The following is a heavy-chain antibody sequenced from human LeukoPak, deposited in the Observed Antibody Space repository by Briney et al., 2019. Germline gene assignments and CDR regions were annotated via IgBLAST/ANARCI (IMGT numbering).Heavy chain of an antibody. J-gene: IGHJ4*02. D-gene: IGHD4-17*01. V-gene: IGHV3-23*01. Sequence: GGSLRLSCAASGFTFSGYAMSWVRQAPGKGLDWVSAISGSGGSTYYADSVKGRFTISRDNSKNTLYLQMNSLRAEDTAVYYCAKDRGRADYGDYYFDYWGQGTLVTVSS. CDR1: GFTFSGYA. CDR2: ISGSGGST. CDR3: AKDRGRADYGDYYFDY.